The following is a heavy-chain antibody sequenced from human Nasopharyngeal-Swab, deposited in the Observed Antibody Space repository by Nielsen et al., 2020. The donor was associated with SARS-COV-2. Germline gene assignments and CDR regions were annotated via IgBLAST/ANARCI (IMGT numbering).Heavy chain of an antibody. CDR1: GFTFDDYA. Sequence: SLKISCAASGFTFDDYAMHWVRQAPGKGPEWVSGISWNSGSIGYADSVKGRFTISRDNAKNSLYLQMNSLRAEDTALYYCASLNSSPFGMDVWGQGTTVTVSS. CDR2: ISWNSGSI. D-gene: IGHD6-13*01. J-gene: IGHJ6*02. V-gene: IGHV3-9*01. CDR3: ASLNSSPFGMDV.